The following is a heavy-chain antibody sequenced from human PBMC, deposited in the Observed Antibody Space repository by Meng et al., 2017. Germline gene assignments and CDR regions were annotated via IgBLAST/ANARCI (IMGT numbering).Heavy chain of an antibody. CDR2: ISSSSSYI. CDR1: GFTFSSYS. V-gene: IGHV3-21*01. Sequence: LSLTCAASGFTFSSYSMNWVRQAPGKGLEWVSSISSSSSYIYYADSAKGRFTISRDNAKNSLHLQMNSLSDENTAVYYCAREGDGVISYWGQGTLVTVSS. CDR3: AREGDGVISY. D-gene: IGHD5-24*01. J-gene: IGHJ4*02.